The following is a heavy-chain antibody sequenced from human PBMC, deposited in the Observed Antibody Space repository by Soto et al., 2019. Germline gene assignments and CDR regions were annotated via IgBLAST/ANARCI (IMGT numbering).Heavy chain of an antibody. D-gene: IGHD3-22*01. Sequence: SETLSLTCTVSGGSISSGGYYWSWIRQHPGKGLEWIGYIYYSGSIYYKTSLKSRVTISVDTSKNQFSLKLSSVTAADTAVYYCARVSKYYYDISGYPDYWGQGTLVTVSS. CDR1: GGSISSGGYY. V-gene: IGHV4-31*03. CDR2: IYYSGSI. CDR3: ARVSKYYYDISGYPDY. J-gene: IGHJ4*02.